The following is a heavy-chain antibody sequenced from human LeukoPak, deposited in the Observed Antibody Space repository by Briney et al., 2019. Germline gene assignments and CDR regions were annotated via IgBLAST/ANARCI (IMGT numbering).Heavy chain of an antibody. CDR2: INHSGST. Sequence: SETLSLACDVYGGSVSGYYWSWIRHPPGKGLEWIGEINHSGSTNYNPSLKSRVTISVDTSKNQFSLKLSSVTAADTAVYYCARRMGTFDPWGQGTLVTVSS. CDR3: ARRMGTFDP. V-gene: IGHV4-34*01. CDR1: GGSVSGYY. J-gene: IGHJ5*02. D-gene: IGHD3-16*01.